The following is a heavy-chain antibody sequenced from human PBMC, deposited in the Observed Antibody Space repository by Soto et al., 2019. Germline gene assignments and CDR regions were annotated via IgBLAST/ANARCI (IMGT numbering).Heavy chain of an antibody. Sequence: TSETLSLTCTVSGGSISSGNYYLSWIRQPPGKGLEWIGFISYSGSTYYNASLKSRVTISVDTSKNQFSLNLSFVTAADTAVYYCATMGTPATGLYYFDYWGQGTLVTVSS. CDR1: GGSISSGNYY. J-gene: IGHJ4*02. D-gene: IGHD1-7*01. CDR2: ISYSGST. CDR3: ATMGTPATGLYYFDY. V-gene: IGHV4-30-4*01.